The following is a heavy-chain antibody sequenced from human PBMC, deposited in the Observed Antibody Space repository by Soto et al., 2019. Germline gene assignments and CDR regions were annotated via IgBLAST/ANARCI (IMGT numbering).Heavy chain of an antibody. CDR1: EFTFSSYA. V-gene: IGHV3-30-3*01. Sequence: GGSLGLSCTASEFTFSSYAMHWVRQAPGKGLEWVAVISYDGSNDYYADSVKGRFTVSRDNSKNTLYLQMNSLRAEDTAVYYCARDRVLLYYYGMDVWGQVTTVTVS. J-gene: IGHJ6*02. D-gene: IGHD3-10*01. CDR3: ARDRVLLYYYGMDV. CDR2: ISYDGSND.